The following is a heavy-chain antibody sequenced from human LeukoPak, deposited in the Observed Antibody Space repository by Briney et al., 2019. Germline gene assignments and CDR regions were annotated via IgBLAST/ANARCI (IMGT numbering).Heavy chain of an antibody. V-gene: IGHV3-23*01. D-gene: IGHD4-17*01. Sequence: GGSLRLSCAASGFTFSSYAMSWVRQAPGKGLEWVSAISGSGGSTYYADSVKGRFTISRDNSKNTLYLQMNSLRAEDTAVYYCAKNYGDSYAHYYYYMDVWGKGTTVTVSS. CDR2: ISGSGGST. CDR1: GFTFSSYA. J-gene: IGHJ6*03. CDR3: AKNYGDSYAHYYYYMDV.